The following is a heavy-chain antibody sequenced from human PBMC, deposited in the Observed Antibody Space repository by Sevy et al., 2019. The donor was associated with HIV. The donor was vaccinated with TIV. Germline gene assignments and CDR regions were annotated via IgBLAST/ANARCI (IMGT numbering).Heavy chain of an antibody. J-gene: IGHJ4*02. CDR3: ARSYDDSSGYFPTGYFDY. CDR2: ISYDGSNK. D-gene: IGHD3-22*01. V-gene: IGHV3-30-3*01. Sequence: SLRLSCAASGFTFSSYAMHWVRQAPGKGLERVAVISYDGSNKYYADSVKGRFTISRDNSKNTLYLQMNSLRAEDTDVYYCARSYDDSSGYFPTGYFDYWGQGTLVLVSS. CDR1: GFTFSSYA.